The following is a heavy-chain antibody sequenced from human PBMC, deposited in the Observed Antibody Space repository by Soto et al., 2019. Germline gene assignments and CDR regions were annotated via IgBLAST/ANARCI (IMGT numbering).Heavy chain of an antibody. CDR1: GGSISSSSYY. Sequence: PSETLSLTCTVSGGSISSSSYYWGWIRQPPGKGLEWIGSIYYSGSTYYNPSLKSRVTISVDTSKNQFSLKLSSVTAADTAVYYCARVREYSGYDFKYYFDYWGQGTLVTVSS. D-gene: IGHD5-12*01. J-gene: IGHJ4*02. CDR3: ARVREYSGYDFKYYFDY. CDR2: IYYSGST. V-gene: IGHV4-39*01.